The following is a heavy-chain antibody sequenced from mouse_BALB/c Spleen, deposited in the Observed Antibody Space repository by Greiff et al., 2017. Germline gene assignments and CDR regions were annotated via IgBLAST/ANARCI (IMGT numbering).Heavy chain of an antibody. CDR3: ARCYYYGSPPDY. J-gene: IGHJ2*01. CDR2: ISYSGST. CDR1: GDSITSGY. V-gene: IGHV3-8*02. Sequence: EVKVEESGPSLVKPSQTLSLTCSVTGDSITSGYWNWIRKFPGNKLEYMGYISYSGSTYYNPSLKSRISITRDTSKNQYYLQLNSVTTEDTATYYCARCYYYGSPPDYWGQGTTLTVSS. D-gene: IGHD1-1*01.